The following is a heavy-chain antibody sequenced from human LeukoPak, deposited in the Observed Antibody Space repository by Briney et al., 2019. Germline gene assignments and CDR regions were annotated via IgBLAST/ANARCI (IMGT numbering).Heavy chain of an antibody. V-gene: IGHV3-30-3*01. CDR2: ISYDGANK. Sequence: SGGSLRLSCAASGFTFSRYAIHWVRQAPGKGLEWVTDISYDGANKYYADSVKGRFTISRDNSKNTLYLQMNSLRAEDTAVYYCAKGYSSGWYALDYWGQGTLVTVSS. CDR3: AKGYSSGWYALDY. D-gene: IGHD6-19*01. CDR1: GFTFSRYA. J-gene: IGHJ4*02.